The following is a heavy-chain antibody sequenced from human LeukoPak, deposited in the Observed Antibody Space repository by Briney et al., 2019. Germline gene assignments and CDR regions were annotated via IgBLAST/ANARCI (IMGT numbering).Heavy chain of an antibody. Sequence: SETLPLTCAVSGGSISSGGYSWSWIRQPPGKGLEWIGYIYHSGSTYYNPSLKSRVTMSVDGSKNQFSLNLSSVTAADTAVYYCARSYYYGSGSYGPPNRLDPWGQGTLVTVSS. D-gene: IGHD3-10*01. V-gene: IGHV4-30-2*01. CDR2: IYHSGST. CDR1: GGSISSGGYS. CDR3: ARSYYYGSGSYGPPNRLDP. J-gene: IGHJ5*02.